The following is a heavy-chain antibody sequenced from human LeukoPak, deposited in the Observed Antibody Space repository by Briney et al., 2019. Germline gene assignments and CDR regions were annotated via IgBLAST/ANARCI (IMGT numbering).Heavy chain of an antibody. J-gene: IGHJ4*02. Sequence: SGPTLVKPTQTLTLTCTFSGFSLSTSGVGVGWIRQPPGKPLEWLALIYCHDDKRYSPSLKSRLTITKDTSKNQVVLTMTNMDPVDTATYYCAHRLGPSWFGDRKNYFDYWGQGTLVTVSS. CDR2: IYCHDDK. CDR1: GFSLSTSGVG. CDR3: AHRLGPSWFGDRKNYFDY. D-gene: IGHD3-10*01. V-gene: IGHV2-5*01.